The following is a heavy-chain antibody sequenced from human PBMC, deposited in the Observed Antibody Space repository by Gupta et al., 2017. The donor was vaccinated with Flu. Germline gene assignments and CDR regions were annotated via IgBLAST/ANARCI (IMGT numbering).Heavy chain of an antibody. CDR2: IDKSGSRP. J-gene: IGHJ5*01. V-gene: IGHV3-23*03. CDR1: GFAFSDYA. Sequence: EVHLLGSGGGLIQTGGSLRLSCAASGFAFSDYAMSWVRQTPGKGLQWISGIDKSGSRPYYADSVRGRFTVSRENSGNTFHLQMNSLRVEDTAIYYCAKDLYTVPGALDSWGQGTLVTVSS. CDR3: AKDLYTVPGALDS. D-gene: IGHD6-19*01.